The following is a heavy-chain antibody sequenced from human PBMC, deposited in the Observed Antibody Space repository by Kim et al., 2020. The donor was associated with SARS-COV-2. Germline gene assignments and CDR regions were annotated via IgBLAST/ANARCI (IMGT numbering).Heavy chain of an antibody. V-gene: IGHV3-48*03. J-gene: IGHJ3*02. CDR1: GFTFSSYE. CDR2: ISSGGAIR. CDR3: ARDAPIYYGSASFDAFDI. D-gene: IGHD3-10*01. Sequence: GGSLRLSCAASGFTFSSYEMNWVRQAPGKGLEWVSYISSGGAIRYYTDSVKGRFTISRDNSKNSLYLQMNSLRAEDTAVYYCARDAPIYYGSASFDAFDIWGQGTLVTVSS.